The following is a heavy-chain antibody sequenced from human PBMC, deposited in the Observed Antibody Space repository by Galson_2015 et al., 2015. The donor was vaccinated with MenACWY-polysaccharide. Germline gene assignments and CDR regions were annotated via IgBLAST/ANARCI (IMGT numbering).Heavy chain of an antibody. CDR3: ARRGNDYDSNLGRGWYFDL. J-gene: IGHJ2*01. Sequence: QSGAEVKKPGESLTISCKGSGDTFTSSWIGWVRQMPGKGLEWMGIIYPGDSETIYSPSFQGQVTISADKSITTAYLQWSSRKTSDTAMFYCARRGNDYDSNLGRGWYFDLWGRGTLVTVSS. CDR1: GDTFTSSW. CDR2: IYPGDSET. D-gene: IGHD3-22*01. V-gene: IGHV5-51*01.